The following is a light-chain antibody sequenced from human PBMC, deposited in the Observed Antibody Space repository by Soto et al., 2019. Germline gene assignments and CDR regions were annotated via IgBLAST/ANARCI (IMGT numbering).Light chain of an antibody. V-gene: IGKV1-39*01. CDR3: QQSYSTPRT. CDR2: AAS. J-gene: IGKJ1*01. CDR1: QRISNY. Sequence: DIQMTQSPSSLPASVGDRVAITCRASQRISNYLNWYQQKPGKAPKLLIYAASTLQSGVPSRFSGSGSGTAFTLTISSLQPEDFATYYCQQSYSTPRTFGQGTKVEIK.